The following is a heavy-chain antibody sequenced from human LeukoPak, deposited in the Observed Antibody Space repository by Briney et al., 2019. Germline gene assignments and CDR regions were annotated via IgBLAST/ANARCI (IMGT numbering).Heavy chain of an antibody. D-gene: IGHD6-19*01. J-gene: IGHJ4*02. V-gene: IGHV3-30-3*01. Sequence: GRSLRLSCAASGSTFSSYAMHWVRQAPGKGLEWVAVISYDGSNKYYADSVKGRFTISRDNSKNTLYLQMNSLRAEDTAVYYCARDLYSSGWFDYWGQGTLVTVSS. CDR3: ARDLYSSGWFDY. CDR2: ISYDGSNK. CDR1: GSTFSSYA.